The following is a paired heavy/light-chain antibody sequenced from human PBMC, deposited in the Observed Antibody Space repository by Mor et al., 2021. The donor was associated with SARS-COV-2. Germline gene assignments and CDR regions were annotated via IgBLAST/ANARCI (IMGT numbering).Heavy chain of an antibody. D-gene: IGHD3-16*01. CDR3: ARVFGTYDYSAY. Sequence: DVQLVESGGGLVQRGGSLGLSCAVSGFTFNTYWMQWIRQAPGKGLEWVASINQDGSQKYYVDSVKGRFTISRDNAKNSLDLQMNSLRAEDTAVYYCARVFGTYDYSAYWGQGTLVTVSS. CDR1: GFTFNTYW. J-gene: IGHJ4*02. V-gene: IGHV3-7*03. CDR2: INQDGSQK.
Light chain of an antibody. CDR2: DAS. V-gene: IGKV3-11*01. Sequence: EIVLTQSPATLSLSPGERATLSCRASQSISSYLAWYQQKPGQVPRLLIYDASNRVTGIPARFSGSGSGTDFTLTISSLESEDFAVYYCQHRTVFGPGSKVDIK. CDR1: QSISSY. J-gene: IGKJ3*01. CDR3: QHRTV.